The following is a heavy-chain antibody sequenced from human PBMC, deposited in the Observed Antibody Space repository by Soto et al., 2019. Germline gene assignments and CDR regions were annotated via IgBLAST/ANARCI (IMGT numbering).Heavy chain of an antibody. CDR1: GDSIXSSSFH. Sequence: PSETLSLTCTFSGDSIXSSSFHWGWIRQPPGKGLEWIGSIYYSGSTYYSPSLKSRVTISVDTSKNQFSLKLSSVTAADTAVHYCARRERAAGTDWWFDPWGQGTLVTVSS. CDR2: IYYSGST. CDR3: ARRERAAGTDWWFDP. V-gene: IGHV4-39*01. J-gene: IGHJ5*02. D-gene: IGHD6-13*01.